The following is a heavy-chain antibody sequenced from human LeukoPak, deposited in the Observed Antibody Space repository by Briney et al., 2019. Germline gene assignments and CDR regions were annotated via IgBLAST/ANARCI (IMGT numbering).Heavy chain of an antibody. CDR2: IYYSGST. J-gene: IGHJ4*02. Sequence: PSETLSLTCTVSGGSISSYYWSWIRQPPGKGLEWIGYIYYSGSTNYSPSLKSRVTISVDTSKNQFSLKLSSVTAADTAVYYCAREASSRDFDYWGQGTLVTVSS. D-gene: IGHD6-13*01. CDR3: AREASSRDFDY. CDR1: GGSISSYY. V-gene: IGHV4-59*01.